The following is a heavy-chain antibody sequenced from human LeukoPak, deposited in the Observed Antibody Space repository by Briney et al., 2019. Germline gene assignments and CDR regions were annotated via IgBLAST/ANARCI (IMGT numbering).Heavy chain of an antibody. V-gene: IGHV4-34*01. CDR2: INHSGST. CDR3: ARPLGYCSDSRCPQSWFDP. Sequence: KASETLSLTCAVYGGSFSGYYWSWIRQPPGKGLEWIGEINHSGSTNYNPSLKSRVTISVDTSKNQFSLKLSSVTAADTAVYYCARPLGYCSDSRCPQSWFDPWGQGTLVTVSS. J-gene: IGHJ5*02. CDR1: GGSFSGYY. D-gene: IGHD2-15*01.